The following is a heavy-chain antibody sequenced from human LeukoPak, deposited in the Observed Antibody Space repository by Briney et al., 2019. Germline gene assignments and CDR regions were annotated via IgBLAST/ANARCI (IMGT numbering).Heavy chain of an antibody. Sequence: PSETLSLTCTVSGGSISSYYWSWIRQPPGKGLEWIGYIYYSGSTNYNPSLKSRVTISVDTSKNQFSLKLSSVTAADTAVYYCATSHRNLPKRTYYMDVWGKGTTVTVSS. J-gene: IGHJ6*03. CDR3: ATSHRNLPKRTYYMDV. CDR1: GGSISSYY. CDR2: IYYSGST. V-gene: IGHV4-59*12. D-gene: IGHD1-14*01.